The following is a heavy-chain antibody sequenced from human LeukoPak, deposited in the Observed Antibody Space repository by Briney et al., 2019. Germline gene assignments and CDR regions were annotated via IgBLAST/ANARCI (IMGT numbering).Heavy chain of an antibody. D-gene: IGHD3-16*01. CDR2: IYYSGST. CDR1: GGSISSYY. Sequence: PSETLSLTCTVSGGSISSYYWSWIRQPPGKGLEWIGYIYYSGSTNYNPSLKSRVTISVDTSKNQFSLKLSSVTAADTAVYECARGDVRFDPWGQGTLVTVSS. CDR3: ARGDVRFDP. J-gene: IGHJ5*02. V-gene: IGHV4-59*01.